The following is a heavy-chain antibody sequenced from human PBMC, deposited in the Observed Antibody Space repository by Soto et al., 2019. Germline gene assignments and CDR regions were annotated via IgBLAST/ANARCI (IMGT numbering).Heavy chain of an antibody. CDR1: GFTFSTYW. V-gene: IGHV3-74*01. D-gene: IGHD2-15*01. CDR2: INTDGSIT. CDR3: AKCPHSASGYCYIVF. J-gene: IGHJ6*03. Sequence: GGSLRLSCAASGFTFSTYWMHWVRQAPGKGLVWVSRINTDGSITGYADSVRGRFTISRDSAKNTLYLQMNSLRAEDTAVYYCAKCPHSASGYCYIVFWCKGTTVTVSS.